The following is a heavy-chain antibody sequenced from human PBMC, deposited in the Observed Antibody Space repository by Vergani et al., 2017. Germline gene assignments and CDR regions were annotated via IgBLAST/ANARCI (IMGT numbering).Heavy chain of an antibody. V-gene: IGHV1-69*01. Sequence: QVQLVQSGAEVKKPGSSVKVSCKASGGTFSSYAISWVRQAPGQGLEWMGGIIPIFGTANYAQKFQGRVTITADESTSTAYMELSSLRSEDTAVYYCARGPGLDPKYYYDYMDVWGKGTTVTVSS. J-gene: IGHJ6*03. CDR3: ARGPGLDPKYYYDYMDV. CDR1: GGTFSSYA. D-gene: IGHD1-1*01. CDR2: IIPIFGTA.